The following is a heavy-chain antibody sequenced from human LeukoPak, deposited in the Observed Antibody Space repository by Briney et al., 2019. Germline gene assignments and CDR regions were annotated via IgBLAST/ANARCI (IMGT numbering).Heavy chain of an antibody. J-gene: IGHJ4*02. V-gene: IGHV4-4*07. Sequence: SEPLSLTCTVSGGSISSSYWSCIRQPARKGQEWIGRIYTSGSTNYNPSLKSRVTISVDTSKNQFSLKLISVTAADAAVYYCARTIAAAATYRGYFDYWGQGTLVTVSS. CDR3: ARTIAAAATYRGYFDY. D-gene: IGHD6-13*01. CDR1: GGSISSSY. CDR2: IYTSGST.